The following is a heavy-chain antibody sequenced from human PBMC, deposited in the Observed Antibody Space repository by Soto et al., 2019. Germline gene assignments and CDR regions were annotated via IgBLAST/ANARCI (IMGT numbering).Heavy chain of an antibody. CDR2: MNPNTGNT. Sequence: QVQLVQSGAEVKKPGASVKVSCKASRYPFTSYDINWVRQATGQGLEWMGWMNPNTGNTAFAQKFQGRVTMTRNTSIRIAYMELSSLRSEATAVYYCARETYISGENAFDIWGQGTMVTGSS. CDR3: ARETYISGENAFDI. D-gene: IGHD3-22*01. J-gene: IGHJ3*02. CDR1: RYPFTSYD. V-gene: IGHV1-8*01.